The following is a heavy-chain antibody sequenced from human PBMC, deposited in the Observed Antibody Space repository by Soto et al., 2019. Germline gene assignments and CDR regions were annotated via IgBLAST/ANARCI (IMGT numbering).Heavy chain of an antibody. CDR2: IGFDGSAR. Sequence: QVQLVESGGGVVQPGRSLRLSCAASGFTFRNSGMHWVRQTPGKGLEWVAVIGFDGSARYYSHSVRGRFSISRDNSKNTLYLQMDSLRAEDTAVYCCARGNYYIDFWGQGTLVTVSS. J-gene: IGHJ4*02. CDR1: GFTFRNSG. CDR3: ARGNYYIDF. V-gene: IGHV3-33*01. D-gene: IGHD4-4*01.